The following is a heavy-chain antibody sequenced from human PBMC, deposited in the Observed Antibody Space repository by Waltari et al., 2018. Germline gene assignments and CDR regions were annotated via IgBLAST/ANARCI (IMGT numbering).Heavy chain of an antibody. Sequence: QVQLVQSGAEVKKPGASVKVSCKASGYTFTSYYMHWVRQAPGQGLEWMGIINPSGGSTSYAQKFQGRVTMTRDTSTSTVYMELSSLRSEDTAVYYGARDSSSYYYYYYMDVWGKGTTVTVSS. J-gene: IGHJ6*03. CDR1: GYTFTSYY. D-gene: IGHD6-6*01. CDR2: INPSGGST. V-gene: IGHV1-46*01. CDR3: ARDSSSYYYYYYMDV.